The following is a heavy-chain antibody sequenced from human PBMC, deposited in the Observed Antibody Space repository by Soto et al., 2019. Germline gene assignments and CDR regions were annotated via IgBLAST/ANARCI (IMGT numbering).Heavy chain of an antibody. CDR2: IYYSGST. D-gene: IGHD3-10*01. CDR1: GGSISSYY. Sequence: TSETLSLTCTVSGGSISSYYWSWIRQPPGKGLELIGYIYYSGSTNYNPSLKSRVTISVDTSKNQFSLKLSSVTAADTAVYYCARVWGGAFDIWGQGTMVTVSS. CDR3: ARVWGGAFDI. J-gene: IGHJ3*02. V-gene: IGHV4-59*08.